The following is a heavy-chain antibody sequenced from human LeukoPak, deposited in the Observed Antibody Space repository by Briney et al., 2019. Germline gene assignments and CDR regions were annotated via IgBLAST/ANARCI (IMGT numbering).Heavy chain of an antibody. J-gene: IGHJ3*02. V-gene: IGHV4-34*01. Sequence: SETLSLTCAVYGGSFSGYYWSWIRQPPGKGLEWIGEINHSGSTNYNPSLKSRVTISVDTSKNQFSLKLSSVTAADTAVYYCASQAATSDAFDIWGQGTMVTVSS. CDR3: ASQAATSDAFDI. CDR1: GGSFSGYY. CDR2: INHSGST. D-gene: IGHD2-15*01.